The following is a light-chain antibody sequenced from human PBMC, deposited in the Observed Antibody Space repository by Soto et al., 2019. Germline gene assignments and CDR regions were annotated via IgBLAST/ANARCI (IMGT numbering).Light chain of an antibody. J-gene: IGLJ1*01. Sequence: QAVVTQPPSASGTPGQRVTISCSGSSSNIGSNTVNWYQQLPGTAPKLLIYSNNQRPSGVPDRLSGSKSGTSASLAISGLQSEDEADYYCAAWDDSLNGGVFGTGTKLTVL. CDR1: SSNIGSNT. CDR3: AAWDDSLNGGV. CDR2: SNN. V-gene: IGLV1-44*01.